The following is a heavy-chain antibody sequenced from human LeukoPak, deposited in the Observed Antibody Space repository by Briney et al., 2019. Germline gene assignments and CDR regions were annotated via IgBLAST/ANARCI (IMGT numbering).Heavy chain of an antibody. J-gene: IGHJ4*02. CDR2: ISSSGSTI. CDR3: ARESLRSLDY. CDR1: GFTFSSYE. V-gene: IGHV3-48*03. D-gene: IGHD5-12*01. Sequence: GGSLRLPCAASGFTFSSYEMNWVRQAPGKGLEWVSYISSSGSTIYYADSVKGRFTISRDNAKNSLYLQMNSLRAEDTAVYYCARESLRSLDYWGQGTLVTVSS.